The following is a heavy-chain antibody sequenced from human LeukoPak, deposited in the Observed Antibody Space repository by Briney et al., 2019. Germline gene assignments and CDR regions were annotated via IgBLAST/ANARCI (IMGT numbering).Heavy chain of an antibody. J-gene: IGHJ6*03. CDR1: GFTFSIYS. V-gene: IGHV3-21*01. D-gene: IGHD1-26*01. CDR2: ITSRSSHI. Sequence: PGGSLRLSCEASGFTFSIYSISWFRQAPGKGLEWVSSITSRSSHIYYADSVKGRFTIFRDNARNSLYLQMNNLRAEDAAVYFCARVAAGATGNNIYYYYMDVWGKGTTVTVSS. CDR3: ARVAAGATGNNIYYYYMDV.